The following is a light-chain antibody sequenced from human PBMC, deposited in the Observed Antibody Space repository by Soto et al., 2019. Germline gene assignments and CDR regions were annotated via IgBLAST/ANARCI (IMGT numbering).Light chain of an antibody. J-gene: IGKJ1*01. CDR3: LQDYSWPLT. CDR2: GAF. CDR1: QDVRNY. Sequence: AILMTQSPSSLSASVGDRLNITCRASQDVRNYVGWYQQKPGKAPKFLIYGAFSLETGIPSSFSGSGYGTEFTLTINSLLPEYFATYFWLQDYSWPLTFGQGTKVEV. V-gene: IGKV1-6*01.